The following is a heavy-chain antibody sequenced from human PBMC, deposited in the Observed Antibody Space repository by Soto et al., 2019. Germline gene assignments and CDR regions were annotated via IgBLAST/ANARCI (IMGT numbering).Heavy chain of an antibody. J-gene: IGHJ1*01. D-gene: IGHD3-16*01. CDR2: ISRDGSHK. Sequence: GGSLRLGCAAYGVCFGSYAIYCVRQAPGKGLEWVAVISRDGSHKYYLDSVKGRFTISRDNSKDTVNLLLNSLRDDDSAMYYCVCLIRRPLKKY. CDR3: VCLIRRPLKKY. CDR1: GVCFGSYA. V-gene: IGHV3-30*04.